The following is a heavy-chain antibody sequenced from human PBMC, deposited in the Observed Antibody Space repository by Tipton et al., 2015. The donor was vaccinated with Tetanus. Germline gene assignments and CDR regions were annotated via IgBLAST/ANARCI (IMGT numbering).Heavy chain of an antibody. D-gene: IGHD3-10*01. CDR2: IWYDGSNK. Sequence: SLRLSCAASGFTFSSYGMHWVRQAPGKGLEWVAVIWYDGSNKYYADSVKGRFTISRDNSKNTLYLQMNSLRAEDTAVYYCAKVEGTMVRGVIPLIYWGQGTLVTVSS. V-gene: IGHV3-33*06. J-gene: IGHJ4*02. CDR3: AKVEGTMVRGVIPLIY. CDR1: GFTFSSYG.